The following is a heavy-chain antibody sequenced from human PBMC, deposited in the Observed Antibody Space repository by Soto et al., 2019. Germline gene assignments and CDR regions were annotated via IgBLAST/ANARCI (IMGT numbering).Heavy chain of an antibody. CDR2: ISYDGSNK. V-gene: IGHV3-30*18. J-gene: IGHJ6*03. CDR3: AKDKPPLYYYYYMDV. CDR1: GFTFSSYG. Sequence: QVQLVESGGGVVQPGRSLRLSCAASGFTFSSYGMHWVRQAPGKGLEWVAVISYDGSNKYYADSVKGRFTISRDNSKNTLYLQMNRLRAEDTAVYYCAKDKPPLYYYYYMDVWGKGTTVTVSS.